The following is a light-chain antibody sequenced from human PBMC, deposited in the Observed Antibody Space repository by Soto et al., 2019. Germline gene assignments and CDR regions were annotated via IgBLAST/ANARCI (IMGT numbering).Light chain of an antibody. J-gene: IGLJ2*01. V-gene: IGLV2-14*01. CDR3: SSFTSRSSLI. Sequence: QSVLTQPASVSGSPGQSITIFCAGTMRDIGAYNLVSWYQQHPGRAPHLIIYEVRNRPSGSSFRFSGSKSGNTASLTISGLQAEDEADYYCSSFTSRSSLIFGGGTKLTVL. CDR2: EVR. CDR1: MRDIGAYNL.